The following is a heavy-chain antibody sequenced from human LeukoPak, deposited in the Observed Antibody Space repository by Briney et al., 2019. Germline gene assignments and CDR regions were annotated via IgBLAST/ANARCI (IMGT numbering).Heavy chain of an antibody. D-gene: IGHD4-17*01. CDR3: ARGPWSATVTTLIDY. CDR1: GFTFSSYW. CDR2: IKQDGSEK. Sequence: GGSLRLSCAASGFTFSSYWMSWVRQAPGKGLEWVANIKQDGSEKYYVDSVKGRFTISRDNAKNSLYLQINSLRAEDTAVYYCARGPWSATVTTLIDYWGQGTLVTVSS. V-gene: IGHV3-7*01. J-gene: IGHJ4*02.